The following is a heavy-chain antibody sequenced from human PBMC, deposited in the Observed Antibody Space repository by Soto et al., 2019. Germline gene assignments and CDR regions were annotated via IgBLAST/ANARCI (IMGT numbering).Heavy chain of an antibody. Sequence: SVKVSCKASGGTFSSYAISWVRQAPGQGVEWMGGIIPIFGTANYAQEFQGRVTITADESTSTAYMELSSLRSEDTAVYSCARGVHLVPDAFDIWGQGNMVTVSS. J-gene: IGHJ3*02. CDR3: ARGVHLVPDAFDI. V-gene: IGHV1-69*13. CDR1: GGTFSSYA. D-gene: IGHD1-1*01. CDR2: IIPIFGTA.